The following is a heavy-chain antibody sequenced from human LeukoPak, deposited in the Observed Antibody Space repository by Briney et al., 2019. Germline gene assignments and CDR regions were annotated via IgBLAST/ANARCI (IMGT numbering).Heavy chain of an antibody. Sequence: SETLSLTCTVSGGSISSYYWSWIRQPPGKGLEWIGEINHSGSTNYNPSLKSRVTISVDTSKNQFSLKLSSVTAADTAVYYCARVPVVPATLYYYYGMDVWGQGTTVTVSS. D-gene: IGHD2-2*01. J-gene: IGHJ6*02. CDR1: GGSISSYY. CDR3: ARVPVVPATLYYYYGMDV. V-gene: IGHV4-34*01. CDR2: INHSGST.